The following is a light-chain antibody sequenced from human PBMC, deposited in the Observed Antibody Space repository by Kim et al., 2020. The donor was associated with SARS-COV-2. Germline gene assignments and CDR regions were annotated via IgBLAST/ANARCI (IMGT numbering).Light chain of an antibody. V-gene: IGLV2-14*01. Sequence: QSALTQPASVSGSPGQSITISCTGTSSDVAGYKYVSWYQQHPGKAPKLMIYDVNKRPSGVSNRFSGSKSGNTASLTISGLQVEDEADYYCSSYTSSSTWVFGGGTQLTVL. CDR1: SSDVAGYKY. J-gene: IGLJ3*02. CDR2: DVN. CDR3: SSYTSSSTWV.